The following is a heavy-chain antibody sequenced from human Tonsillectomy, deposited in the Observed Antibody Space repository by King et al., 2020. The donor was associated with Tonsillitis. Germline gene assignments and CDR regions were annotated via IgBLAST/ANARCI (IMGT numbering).Heavy chain of an antibody. CDR2: ISGSGGSK. CDR3: AMGYEAGAPFDY. CDR1: GFTFSSYA. D-gene: IGHD5-12*01. J-gene: IGHJ4*02. V-gene: IGHV3-23*04. Sequence: VQLVESGGGLVQPGGSLRLSCAASGFTFSSYAMSWVRQAPGKGLEWVSAISGSGGSKYYADPVRGRFPISRDNSKNTPYLQMNSLRAEDTAVYYCAMGYEAGAPFDYWGQGTLVTVSS.